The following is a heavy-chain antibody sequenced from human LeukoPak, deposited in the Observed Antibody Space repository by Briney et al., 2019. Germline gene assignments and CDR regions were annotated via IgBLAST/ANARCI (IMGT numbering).Heavy chain of an antibody. CDR3: TTLMLVLISTPPNN. J-gene: IGHJ4*02. D-gene: IGHD2-15*01. CDR1: GFTFSDAW. CDR2: IKSKTDGGTT. V-gene: IGHV3-15*01. Sequence: PGGSLRLSCVASGFTFSDAWMTWVRQAPGKGLEWVGRIKSKTDGGTTDYAAPVKGRFTISRDDSKNTLYLQMNSLKIEDTAIYYCTTLMLVLISTPPNNWGQGSLVTVSS.